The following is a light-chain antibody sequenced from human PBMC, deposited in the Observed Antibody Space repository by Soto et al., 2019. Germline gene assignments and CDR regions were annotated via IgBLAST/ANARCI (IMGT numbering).Light chain of an antibody. CDR3: QQYGSSPIT. J-gene: IGKJ5*01. CDR1: QSVTYSF. Sequence: EIVLTQSPGTLSLSAGERATLSCRASQSVTYSFLAWYQQKPGQAPRLLIFGASSRATGIPDRFSGSGSGTDFTLTISRLEPEDFAVYYCQQYGSSPITFGQGTRLEIK. CDR2: GAS. V-gene: IGKV3-20*01.